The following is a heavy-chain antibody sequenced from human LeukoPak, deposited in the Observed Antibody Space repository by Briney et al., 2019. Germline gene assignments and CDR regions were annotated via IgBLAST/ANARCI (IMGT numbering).Heavy chain of an antibody. CDR3: ARHRRHYDILTGYYAGHFDI. Sequence: SETLSLTCIVSNGSISNYYWSWIRQPPGKGLEWIGDVYYSGTTNYNPSLKSRVTISVDTSKIQFSLKLSSVTAADTAVYYCARHRRHYDILTGYYAGHFDIWGQGTMVTVSS. V-gene: IGHV4-59*01. J-gene: IGHJ3*02. CDR1: NGSISNYY. CDR2: VYYSGTT. D-gene: IGHD3-9*01.